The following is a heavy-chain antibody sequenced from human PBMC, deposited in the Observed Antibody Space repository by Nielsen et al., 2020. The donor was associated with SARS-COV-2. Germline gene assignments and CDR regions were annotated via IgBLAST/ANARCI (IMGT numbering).Heavy chain of an antibody. J-gene: IGHJ4*02. V-gene: IGHV3-7*03. Sequence: GESLKISCAASGFTFSASWMAWVRQAPGKELEWLSNIRPDGTGANYVDSVKGRFTISRDNAKNLLYLQMGSLRADDTAVYFCKSEGNWGQGTLVTVSS. CDR2: IRPDGTGA. CDR1: GFTFSASW. CDR3: KSEGN.